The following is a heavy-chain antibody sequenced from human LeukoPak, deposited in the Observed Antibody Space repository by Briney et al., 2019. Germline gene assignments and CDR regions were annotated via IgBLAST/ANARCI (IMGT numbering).Heavy chain of an antibody. Sequence: GGSLRLSCAASGFTFSSYGMHWVRQAPGKGLEWVAVIWYDGSNKYYADSVKGRFTISRDNSKNTLYLQMNSLRAEDTAVYYCAGDVGLRSAPRYWGQGTLVTVSS. CDR1: GFTFSSYG. CDR3: AGDVGLRSAPRY. D-gene: IGHD2/OR15-2a*01. J-gene: IGHJ4*02. V-gene: IGHV3-33*01. CDR2: IWYDGSNK.